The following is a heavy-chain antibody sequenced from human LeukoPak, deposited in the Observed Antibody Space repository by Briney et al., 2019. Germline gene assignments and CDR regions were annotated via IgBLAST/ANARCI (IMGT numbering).Heavy chain of an antibody. CDR2: IYHSGST. V-gene: IGHV4-38-2*02. J-gene: IGHJ4*02. D-gene: IGHD3-10*01. CDR3: ARRILWFGSRAFDY. CDR1: GYSISSGYY. Sequence: SETLSLTCTVSGYSISSGYYWGWIRQPPGKGLEWIGSIYHSGSTYYNPSLKSRVTISVDTSKNQFSLKLSSVTAADTAVYYCARRILWFGSRAFDYWGQGTLVTVSS.